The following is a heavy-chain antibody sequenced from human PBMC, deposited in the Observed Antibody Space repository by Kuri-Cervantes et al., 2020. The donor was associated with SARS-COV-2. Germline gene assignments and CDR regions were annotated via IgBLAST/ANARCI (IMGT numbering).Heavy chain of an antibody. D-gene: IGHD3-16*02. J-gene: IGHJ4*02. V-gene: IGHV3-23*01. CDR2: ISGSGDNT. CDR3: ARSYDHYDYVWGSYRYTGRVGYFDY. CDR1: GGSISSSN. Sequence: GGSLRLSCAVSGGSISSSNWWSWVRQPPGKGLEWVSAISGSGDNTYYADSVKGRLIISRDNSKNTLYLQMNSLRAEDTAAYYCARSYDHYDYVWGSYRYTGRVGYFDYWGQGTLVTVSS.